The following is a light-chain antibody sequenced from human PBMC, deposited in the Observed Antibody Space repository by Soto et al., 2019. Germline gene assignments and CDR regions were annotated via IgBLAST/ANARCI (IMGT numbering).Light chain of an antibody. V-gene: IGLV2-8*01. CDR2: EVS. CDR3: TSYAGSNNFVV. Sequence: QSVLTQPPSASGSPGQSVTISCTGTSSDVGGYNYVSWYQQHPGKAPKLMIYEVSKRPSGVPDRFSDSKSGNTASLTVSGLQAGDEADYYCTSYAGSNNFVVFGGGTQLTVL. CDR1: SSDVGGYNY. J-gene: IGLJ2*01.